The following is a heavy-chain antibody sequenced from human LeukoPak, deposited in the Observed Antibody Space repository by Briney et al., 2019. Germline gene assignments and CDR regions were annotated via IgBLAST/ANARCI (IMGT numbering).Heavy chain of an antibody. CDR2: IYYSGST. V-gene: IGHV4-59*01. Sequence: SETLSLTCTVSGDSISSYYWSWIRQPPGKGLEWIGYIYYSGSTNYNPSLKSRVTISVDTSKNQFSLKLSSVTAADTAVYYCASEPYISTIFGVVSWGQGTLVTVSS. CDR3: ASEPYISTIFGVVS. J-gene: IGHJ5*02. D-gene: IGHD3-3*01. CDR1: GDSISSYY.